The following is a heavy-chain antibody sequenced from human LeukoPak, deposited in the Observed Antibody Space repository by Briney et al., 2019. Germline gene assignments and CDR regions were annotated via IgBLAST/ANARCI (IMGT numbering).Heavy chain of an antibody. CDR3: ARHFGDSSGYLQYYFDF. Sequence: SETLSLTCTVSGGSIRSSSYNWAWIRQPPGKGLECIGSIHYTGTTYYNPSLKSRVTISVDTSKNQFSLKLSSVTAADTAVYYCARHFGDSSGYLQYYFDFWGQGTLVTVSS. V-gene: IGHV4-39*07. D-gene: IGHD3-22*01. CDR1: GGSIRSSSYN. J-gene: IGHJ4*02. CDR2: IHYTGTT.